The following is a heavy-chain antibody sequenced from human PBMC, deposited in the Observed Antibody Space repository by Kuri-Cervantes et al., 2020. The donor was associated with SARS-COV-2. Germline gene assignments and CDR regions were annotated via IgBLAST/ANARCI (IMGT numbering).Heavy chain of an antibody. CDR2: IYHSGST. Sequence: SETLSLTCAVSGGSISSGGYSWSWIRQPPGKGLEWIGYIYHSGSTYYNPSLKSRVTISVDTSKNQFSLKLSSVTAADTAVYYCARGGSSWYVVTAPFDYWGQGTLVTVSS. V-gene: IGHV4-30-2*01. CDR3: ARGGSSWYVVTAPFDY. J-gene: IGHJ4*02. D-gene: IGHD6-13*01. CDR1: GGSISSGGYS.